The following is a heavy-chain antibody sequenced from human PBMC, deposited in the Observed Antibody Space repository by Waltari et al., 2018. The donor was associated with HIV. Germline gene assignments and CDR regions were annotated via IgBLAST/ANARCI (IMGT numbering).Heavy chain of an antibody. CDR2: MNPNSGNT. CDR3: ARGPQDYPKYYFDY. V-gene: IGHV1-8*01. Sequence: QVQLVQSGAEVMTPGASVQVSCKASGYTFTSYDHNWVRPATGQGLEWLGWMNPNSGNTGYAQRFQGRVTMTRNTSISTDYMELSSLRSEDTAVYFCARGPQDYPKYYFDYWGQGTLVTVSS. D-gene: IGHD4-17*01. CDR1: GYTFTSYD. J-gene: IGHJ4*02.